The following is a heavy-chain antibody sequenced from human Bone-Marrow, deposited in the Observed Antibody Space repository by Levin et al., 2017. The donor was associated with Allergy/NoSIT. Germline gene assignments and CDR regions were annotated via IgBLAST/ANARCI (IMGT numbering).Heavy chain of an antibody. V-gene: IGHV3-30*18. J-gene: IGHJ4*02. CDR2: MSYDGSNE. Sequence: PGESLKISCLASGFTFRNYVMHWVRHVPGKGLEWLAVMSYDGSNEFYADSVKGRFTISRDNSKNTLYLHINSLRTDDTAMYYCAKHSGSYYQIDQWGQGTQVTVSS. D-gene: IGHD3-10*01. CDR3: AKHSGSYYQIDQ. CDR1: GFTFRNYV.